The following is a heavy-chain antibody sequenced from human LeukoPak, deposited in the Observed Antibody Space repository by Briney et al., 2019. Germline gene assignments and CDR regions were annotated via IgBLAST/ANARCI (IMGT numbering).Heavy chain of an antibody. J-gene: IGHJ3*02. Sequence: PSETLSLTCTVSGGSVRSYHWSWIRQSPGEGLEWIASIHNSGGTRYKPSLQSRVTISVDTSKNQFSLKLRSVTAADTAVYYCVRDWEGFNFDIWGQGTMVTVSS. CDR2: IHNSGGT. CDR1: GGSVRSYH. CDR3: VRDWEGFNFDI. V-gene: IGHV4-59*02. D-gene: IGHD1-26*01.